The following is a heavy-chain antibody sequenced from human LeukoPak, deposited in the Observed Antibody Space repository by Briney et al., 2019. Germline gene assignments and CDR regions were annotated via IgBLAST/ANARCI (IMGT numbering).Heavy chain of an antibody. D-gene: IGHD3-22*01. CDR2: ISAYNGYT. J-gene: IGHJ4*02. CDR1: GYSFANYG. V-gene: IGHV1-18*01. CDR3: ARGFPPRRNYDSSGYYSYYFDH. Sequence: ASVKVSCKASGYSFANYGISWVRQAPGQGLEWMGWISAYNGYTHFAQKFQGRVTMTTDTSTSTAYMELRSLRSDDTAVYYCARGFPPRRNYDSSGYYSYYFDHWGQGTLVTVSS.